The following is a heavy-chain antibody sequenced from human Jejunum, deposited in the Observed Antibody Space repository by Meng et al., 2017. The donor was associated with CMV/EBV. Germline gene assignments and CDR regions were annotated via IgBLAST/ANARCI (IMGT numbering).Heavy chain of an antibody. J-gene: IGHJ4*02. D-gene: IGHD5-18*01. V-gene: IGHV1-8*01. CDR2: MNPNSGDT. Sequence: CKPSGYSFISYVISWVRQATGQGLEWMGWMNPNSGDTGYAQKFQGRVTMTRNTSISTAYMELSRLTSEDTAMYYCARAPRGYSFYWGQGTWVTVSS. CDR3: ARAPRGYSFY. CDR1: GYSFISYV.